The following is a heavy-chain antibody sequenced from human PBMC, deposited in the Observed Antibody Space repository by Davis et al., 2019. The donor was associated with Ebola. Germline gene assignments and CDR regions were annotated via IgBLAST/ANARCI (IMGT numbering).Heavy chain of an antibody. V-gene: IGHV3-33*01. CDR2: IWYDGSNK. CDR1: GFTFSSYG. Sequence: GESLKISCAASGFTFSSYGMHWVRQAPGKGLEWVAVIWYDGSNKYYADSVKGRFTISRDNSKNTLYLQMNSLRAEDTAVYYCARDGGSGSYYDGNWFDPWGQGTLVTVSS. J-gene: IGHJ5*02. D-gene: IGHD1-26*01. CDR3: ARDGGSGSYYDGNWFDP.